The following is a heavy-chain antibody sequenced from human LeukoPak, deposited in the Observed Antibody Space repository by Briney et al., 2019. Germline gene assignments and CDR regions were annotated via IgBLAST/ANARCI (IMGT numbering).Heavy chain of an antibody. V-gene: IGHV3-23*01. Sequence: GGSLRLSCVTSGFIFRTYSMTWVRQAPGKGLEWVSIISNSGDATFYADSVKGRFTISRDNSKNTLYLQMNSLRAEDTAVYYCARANYYYMDVWGKGTTVTVSS. CDR2: ISNSGDAT. CDR3: ARANYYYMDV. J-gene: IGHJ6*03. CDR1: GFIFRTYS.